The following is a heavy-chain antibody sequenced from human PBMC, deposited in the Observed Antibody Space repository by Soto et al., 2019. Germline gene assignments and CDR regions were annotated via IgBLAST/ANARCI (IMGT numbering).Heavy chain of an antibody. CDR2: IIPSFGTP. J-gene: IGHJ1*01. Sequence: QVQLVQSGAEVKRPGSSVKVSCTASRGTFNTYAVHWVRQAPGQGLEWMGGIIPSFGTPNYAQRLQGRVIITADESTSTAYMELSSLRSEDTAIFFCATSHYYENTGYYYFNHWGQGTLVTVS. CDR1: RGTFNTYA. D-gene: IGHD3-22*01. V-gene: IGHV1-69*01. CDR3: ATSHYYENTGYYYFNH.